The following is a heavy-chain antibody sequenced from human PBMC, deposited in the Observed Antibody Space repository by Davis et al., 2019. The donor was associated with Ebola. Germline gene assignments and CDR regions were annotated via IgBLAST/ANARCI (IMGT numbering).Heavy chain of an antibody. V-gene: IGHV4-61*01. J-gene: IGHJ4*02. D-gene: IGHD3-10*01. CDR1: SGSVNSGSYY. Sequence: MPSETLSLTCTVSSGSVNSGSYYWTWMRQPPGKGLEWIGNIYYSGSTEYSPSLESRVSMSVDTSKNQFSLRLTSVTAADTAVYYCARKGVSGELDYWGQGTLVIVSS. CDR3: ARKGVSGELDY. CDR2: IYYSGST.